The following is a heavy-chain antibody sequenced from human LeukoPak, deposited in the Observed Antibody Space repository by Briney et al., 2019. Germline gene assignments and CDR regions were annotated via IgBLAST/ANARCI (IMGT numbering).Heavy chain of an antibody. CDR2: ISSSSSSYI. D-gene: IGHD3-22*01. Sequence: GGSLRLSCAASGFTFSSYSMNWVRQAPGKGLEWVSSISSSSSSYIYYADSVKGRFTISRDNAKNSLYLQMNSLRAEDTAVYYCASPYYDSSALRDIGYWGQGTLVTVSS. J-gene: IGHJ4*02. CDR3: ASPYYDSSALRDIGY. V-gene: IGHV3-21*01. CDR1: GFTFSSYS.